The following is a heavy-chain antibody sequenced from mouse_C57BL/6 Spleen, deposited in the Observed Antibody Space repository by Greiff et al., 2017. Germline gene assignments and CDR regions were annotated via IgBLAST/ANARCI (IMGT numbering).Heavy chain of an antibody. CDR2: ISGGGGNT. Sequence: VESGGGLVKPGGSLKLSCAASGFTFSSYTMSWVRQTPEKRLEWVATISGGGGNTYYPDSVKGRFTISRDNAKNTLYLQMSSLRSEDTALYYCARQRGKDFDYWGQGTTLTVSS. J-gene: IGHJ2*01. CDR3: ARQRGKDFDY. V-gene: IGHV5-9*01. CDR1: GFTFSSYT.